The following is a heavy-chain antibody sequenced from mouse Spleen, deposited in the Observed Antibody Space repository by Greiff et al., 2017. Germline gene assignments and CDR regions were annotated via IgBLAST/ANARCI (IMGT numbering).Heavy chain of an antibody. CDR1: GYSITSGYY. Sequence: EVQLVESGPGLVKPSQSLSLTCSVTGYSITSGYYWNWIRQFPGNKLEWMGYISYDGSNNYNPSLKNRISITRDTSKNQFFLKLNSVTTEDTATYYCASSFAYWGQGTLVTVSA. J-gene: IGHJ3*01. CDR3: ASSFAY. CDR2: ISYDGSN. V-gene: IGHV3-6*01.